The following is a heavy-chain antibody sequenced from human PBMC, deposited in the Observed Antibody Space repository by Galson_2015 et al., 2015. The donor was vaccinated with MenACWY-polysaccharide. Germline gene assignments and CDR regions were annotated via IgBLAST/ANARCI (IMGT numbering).Heavy chain of an antibody. J-gene: IGHJ4*02. V-gene: IGHV3-7*01. D-gene: IGHD2-21*01. Sequence: SLRLSCAASGFTFSKNWMTWVRQAPGKGLEWVANISLDGTTKYYVGSVRGRFTISRDNADNLLFLQLNSLRAEDTALYYCVRGGGDWETDCHWGQGTLVTVSS. CDR1: GFTFSKNW. CDR3: VRGGGDWETDCH. CDR2: ISLDGTTK.